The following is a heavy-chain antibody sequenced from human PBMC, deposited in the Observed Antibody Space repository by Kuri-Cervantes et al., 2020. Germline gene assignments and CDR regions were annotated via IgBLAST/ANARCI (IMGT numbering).Heavy chain of an antibody. J-gene: IGHJ6*03. CDR2: INHSGST. CDR3: ARGRGYSSSSDYYYYYMDV. D-gene: IGHD6-13*01. V-gene: IGHV4-34*01. Sequence: PSKTLSLTCAVYGGSFSGYYWSWIRQPTGKGLEWSGEINHSGSTNYNPSLKSRVTISVDTSKNQFSLKLSSVTAAGTAVYYYARGRGYSSSSDYYYYYMDVWGKGTTVTVSS. CDR1: GGSFSGYY.